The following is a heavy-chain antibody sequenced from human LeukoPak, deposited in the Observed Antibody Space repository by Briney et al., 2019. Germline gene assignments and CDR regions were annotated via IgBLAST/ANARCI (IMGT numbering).Heavy chain of an antibody. D-gene: IGHD6-19*01. CDR3: ARVVAGTWAFDI. CDR2: TFYRSKWYD. V-gene: IGHV6-1*01. J-gene: IGHJ3*02. Sequence: SQTLSLTCAISGDSVSSNTAAWNWIRQSPSRGLEWLGRTFYRSKWYDDYAPSVKSRITINPDTSKNQFSLHLNSVTPEDTAVYYCARVVAGTWAFDIWGQGTMVTVS. CDR1: GDSVSSNTAA.